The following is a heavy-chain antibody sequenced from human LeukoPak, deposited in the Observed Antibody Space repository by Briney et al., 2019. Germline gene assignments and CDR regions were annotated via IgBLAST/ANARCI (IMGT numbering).Heavy chain of an antibody. D-gene: IGHD3-22*01. CDR2: IRSKSNNYAT. V-gene: IGHV3-73*01. CDR3: ARPTIDSSGYYHGMVY. Sequence: GGSLRLSCAASGFTFSNAWMSWVRQASGKGLEWVGRIRSKSNNYATAYAASVTGRFTISRDDSKNTAYLQMNSLKTEDTALYYCARPTIDSSGYYHGMVYWGQGTLVTVSS. J-gene: IGHJ4*02. CDR1: GFTFSNAW.